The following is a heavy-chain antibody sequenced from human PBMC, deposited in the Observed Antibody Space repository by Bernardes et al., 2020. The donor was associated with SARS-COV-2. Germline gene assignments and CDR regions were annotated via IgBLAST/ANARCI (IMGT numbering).Heavy chain of an antibody. Sequence: SGPTLVKPTQTLTLTCTFSGFSLSTSGVGVGWIRQPPGKALEWLALIYWDDDKRYSPSLKSRLTITKDTSKNQVVLTMTNMDPVDTATYYCAHRRGGIWFGELTWFDPWGQGTLVTVSS. V-gene: IGHV2-5*02. CDR2: IYWDDDK. J-gene: IGHJ5*02. CDR1: GFSLSTSGVG. CDR3: AHRRGGIWFGELTWFDP. D-gene: IGHD3-10*01.